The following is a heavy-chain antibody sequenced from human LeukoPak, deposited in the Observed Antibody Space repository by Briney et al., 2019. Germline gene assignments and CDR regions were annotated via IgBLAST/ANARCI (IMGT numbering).Heavy chain of an antibody. CDR3: ARGVPLLRFLEWSFDY. D-gene: IGHD3-3*01. V-gene: IGHV3-30-3*01. Sequence: GGSLRLSCAASGFTFSSYAMHWVRQAPGKGLEWVAVISYDGSNNYYADSVKGRFTISRDNSKNTLYLQMNSLRAEDTAVYYCARGVPLLRFLEWSFDYWGQGTLVTVSS. J-gene: IGHJ4*02. CDR2: ISYDGSNN. CDR1: GFTFSSYA.